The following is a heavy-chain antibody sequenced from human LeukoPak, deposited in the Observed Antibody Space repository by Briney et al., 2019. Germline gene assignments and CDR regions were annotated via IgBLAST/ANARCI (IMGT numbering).Heavy chain of an antibody. V-gene: IGHV3-48*01. D-gene: IGHD1-1*01. CDR3: ARDHNYAFDN. CDR2: IGIDSGNT. Sequence: GGSLRLSCAASGFSFSSCAMSWVRQAPGKGLEWISYIGIDSGNTKYADSVRGRFTISADKAKNSLYLQMNSLRVEDTAVYYCARDHNYAFDNWGQGTLVSVAS. J-gene: IGHJ4*02. CDR1: GFSFSSCA.